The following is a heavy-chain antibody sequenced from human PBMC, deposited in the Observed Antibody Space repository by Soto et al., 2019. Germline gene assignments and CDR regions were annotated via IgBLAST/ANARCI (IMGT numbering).Heavy chain of an antibody. CDR3: AREGGSSSAEDYYYGMDV. D-gene: IGHD6-6*01. Sequence: QVQLVQSGAEVKKPGSSVKVSCKASGGTCSSYAISWVRQAPGQGLEWMGGIIPIFGTANYAQKFQGRVTITADKSTSTAYMELSSLRSEDTAVYYWAREGGSSSAEDYYYGMDVWGQGTTVTVSS. V-gene: IGHV1-69*06. CDR1: GGTCSSYA. CDR2: IIPIFGTA. J-gene: IGHJ6*02.